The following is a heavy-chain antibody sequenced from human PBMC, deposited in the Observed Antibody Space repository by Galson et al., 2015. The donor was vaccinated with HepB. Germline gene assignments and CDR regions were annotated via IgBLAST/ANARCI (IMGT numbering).Heavy chain of an antibody. CDR1: GFTFSSYA. D-gene: IGHD2-2*01. J-gene: IGHJ1*01. Sequence: SLRLSCAASGFTFSSYAMHWVRQAPGKGLEWVAVISYDGSNKYYADSVKGRFTISRDNSKNTLYLQMNSLRAEDTAVYYCARTLGIVVVPAAMRYFQHWGQGTLVTVSS. CDR2: ISYDGSNK. CDR3: ARTLGIVVVPAAMRYFQH. V-gene: IGHV3-30-3*01.